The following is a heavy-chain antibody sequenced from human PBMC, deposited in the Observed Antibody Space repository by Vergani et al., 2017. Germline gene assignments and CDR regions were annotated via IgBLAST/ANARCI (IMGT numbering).Heavy chain of an antibody. CDR2: IIPIFGTA. CDR1: GGTFSSYA. J-gene: IGHJ6*02. D-gene: IGHD3-10*01. CDR3: ARGVLLWFGESRINYYYYGMDV. V-gene: IGHV1-69*01. Sequence: QVQLVQSGAEVKKPGSSVKVSCKASGGTFSSYAISWVRQAPGQGLEWMGGIIPIFGTANYAQEFQGRVTITADESTSTAYMELSSLRSEDTAVYYCARGVLLWFGESRINYYYYGMDVWGQGTTVTVSS.